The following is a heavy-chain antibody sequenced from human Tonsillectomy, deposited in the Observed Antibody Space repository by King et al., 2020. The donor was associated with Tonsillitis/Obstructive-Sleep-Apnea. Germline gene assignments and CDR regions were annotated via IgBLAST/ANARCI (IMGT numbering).Heavy chain of an antibody. Sequence: VQLVESGGGVVQPGRSLRLSCAASGFMFSSYAMHWVRQAPGKGLEWVAVIAYDGSNKYYADSVKGRFSISGDNSKNTLYLQMNSLRAEDTAVYYCAKDTEGLYCNRASCYLYGMDVWGQGTTVTVSS. V-gene: IGHV3-30*04. J-gene: IGHJ6*02. D-gene: IGHD2-2*01. CDR1: GFMFSSYA. CDR3: AKDTEGLYCNRASCYLYGMDV. CDR2: IAYDGSNK.